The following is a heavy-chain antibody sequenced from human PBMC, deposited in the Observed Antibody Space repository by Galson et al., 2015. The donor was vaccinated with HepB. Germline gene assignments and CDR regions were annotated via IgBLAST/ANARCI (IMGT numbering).Heavy chain of an antibody. CDR1: GYTFTSYD. CDR3: ARGPQQWLADFDY. V-gene: IGHV1-8*01. CDR2: MNPNSGNT. J-gene: IGHJ4*02. Sequence: SCKASGYTFTSYDINWVRQATGQGLEWMGWMNPNSGNTGYAQKFQGRVTMTRNTSISTAYMELSSLRSEDTAVYYCARGPQQWLADFDYWGQGTLVTVSS. D-gene: IGHD6-19*01.